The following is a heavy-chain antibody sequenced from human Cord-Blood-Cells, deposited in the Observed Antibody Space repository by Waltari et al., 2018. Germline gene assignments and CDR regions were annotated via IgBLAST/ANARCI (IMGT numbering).Heavy chain of an antibody. Sequence: QLQLQASGPGLVKPSETLSLPCTVSGGSISSIRYYLAWNPQPPGKGLEWIGSIYYSGSTYYNPSLKIRVTISVDTSKNQFSLKLSSVTAADTAVYYCARQPYSPLVGSYYFDYWGQGTLVTVSS. D-gene: IGHD1-26*01. CDR2: IYYSGST. CDR1: GGSISSIRYY. V-gene: IGHV4-39*01. J-gene: IGHJ4*02. CDR3: ARQPYSPLVGSYYFDY.